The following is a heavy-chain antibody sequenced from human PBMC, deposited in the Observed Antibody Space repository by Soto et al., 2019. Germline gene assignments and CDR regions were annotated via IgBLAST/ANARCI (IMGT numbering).Heavy chain of an antibody. CDR1: GGAFSNFA. CDR3: VRGGSGSRGDY. V-gene: IGHV1-69*01. Sequence: QVQLVQSGAEMKMPGSSVKVSCKTSGGAFSNFAVSWVRQAPGQGLEWVGGITPILGTPSYAQKFQGRVTITADVSTTSAYMEITSLTSEDTALYYCVRGGSGSRGDYWGQGTLVTVSS. D-gene: IGHD3-10*01. J-gene: IGHJ4*02. CDR2: ITPILGTP.